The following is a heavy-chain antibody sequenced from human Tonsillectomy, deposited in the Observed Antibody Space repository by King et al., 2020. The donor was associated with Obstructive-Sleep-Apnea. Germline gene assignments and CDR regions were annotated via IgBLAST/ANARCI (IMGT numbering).Heavy chain of an antibody. CDR2: IYQSGRT. Sequence: VQLVESGPGLVKPSGTLSLTCAVSGGSISSDLWWSWVRQAPGKGLEWIGEIYQSGRTNYNPSLKSRVTISIDKAKNQFSLKLNSVTVADTAVYYCAREGFLQGFDYWAREPWSPSPQ. J-gene: IGHJ4*02. CDR3: AREGFLQGFDY. V-gene: IGHV4-4*02. CDR1: GGSISSDLW.